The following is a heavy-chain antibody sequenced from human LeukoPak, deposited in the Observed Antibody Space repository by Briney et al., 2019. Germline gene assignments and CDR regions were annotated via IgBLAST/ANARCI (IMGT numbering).Heavy chain of an antibody. CDR1: GFTLSKYC. V-gene: IGHV3-74*01. Sequence: GGSLRLSCAASGFTLSKYCMHWVRQAPGKGLGWVSRIYTDGSGTSYAASVKGRFTISRDNAENTLFLQINRLRGEDTAVYCCAHWGSAFDIWGQGTMVIVSS. J-gene: IGHJ3*02. D-gene: IGHD7-27*01. CDR3: AHWGSAFDI. CDR2: IYTDGSGT.